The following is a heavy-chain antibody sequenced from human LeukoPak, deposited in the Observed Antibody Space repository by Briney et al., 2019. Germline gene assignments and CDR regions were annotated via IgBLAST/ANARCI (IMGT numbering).Heavy chain of an antibody. J-gene: IGHJ6*02. Sequence: GGSLRLSCAASGFTFSSYGMHWVRQAPGKGLEWVAVIWYDGSNKYYADSVKGRFTISRDNSKNTLYLQMNSLRAEDTAVYYCARVSGSYHLYYYYGMDVWGHGTTVTVSS. CDR1: GFTFSSYG. V-gene: IGHV3-33*01. D-gene: IGHD1-26*01. CDR3: ARVSGSYHLYYYYGMDV. CDR2: IWYDGSNK.